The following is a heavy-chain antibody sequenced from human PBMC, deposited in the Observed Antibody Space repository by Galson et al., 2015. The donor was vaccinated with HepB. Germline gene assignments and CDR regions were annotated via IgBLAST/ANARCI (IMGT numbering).Heavy chain of an antibody. CDR2: ITPDGSRT. CDR3: ATIAATATDY. J-gene: IGHJ4*02. CDR1: QLSFSSYW. D-gene: IGHD6-13*01. V-gene: IGHV3-7*01. Sequence: SLRLSCAASQLSFSSYWMNWVRQAPGTGLEWVASITPDGSRTFYVDSVKGRFTISRDNTKNSVYLQMNRLRVEDTAVYYCATIAATATDYWGQGTLVPVSS.